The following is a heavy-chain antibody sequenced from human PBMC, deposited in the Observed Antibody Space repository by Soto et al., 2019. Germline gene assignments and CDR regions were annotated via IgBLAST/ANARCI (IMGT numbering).Heavy chain of an antibody. CDR2: IYWDDDK. Sequence: QITLKESGPTLVRPAQTLTLTCSFSGFSLSTYHMGVAWLRQPPGKALEWLALIYWDDDKRYSPSLKDRLAISKETSSNQVVLTITNTAPGDTATYFCAHAGDYDLLTFDHWGPGTLVTVSS. CDR3: AHAGDYDLLTFDH. CDR1: GFSLSTYHMG. V-gene: IGHV2-5*02. J-gene: IGHJ4*02. D-gene: IGHD4-17*01.